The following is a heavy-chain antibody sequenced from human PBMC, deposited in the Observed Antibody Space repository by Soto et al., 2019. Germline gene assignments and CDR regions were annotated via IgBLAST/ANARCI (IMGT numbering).Heavy chain of an antibody. V-gene: IGHV5-10-1*01. CDR3: ARPRGGDGPPYGMDV. CDR1: GYSFTSYW. D-gene: IGHD2-21*02. CDR2: IAPSDSYT. Sequence: PGESMKISCKASGYSFTSYWISWVRQMPGKGLEMMGRIAPSDSYTNYSPSFQGHVTISADKTISTAYLQWSSLKASDTAMYYCARPRGGDGPPYGMDVWGQGTTVTVSS. J-gene: IGHJ6*02.